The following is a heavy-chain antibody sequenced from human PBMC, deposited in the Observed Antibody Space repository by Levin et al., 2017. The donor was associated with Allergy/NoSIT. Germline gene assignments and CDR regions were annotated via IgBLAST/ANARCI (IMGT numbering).Heavy chain of an antibody. J-gene: IGHJ6*03. D-gene: IGHD2-2*02. V-gene: IGHV4-39*01. CDR1: GGSISSSSYY. CDR3: ARRIGYCSSTSCYRYYYYMDV. CDR2: IYYSGST. Sequence: SETLSLTCTVSGGSISSSSYYWGWIRQPPGKGLEWIGSIYYSGSTYYNPSLKSRVTISVDTSKNQFSLKLSSVTAADTAVYYCARRIGYCSSTSCYRYYYYMDVWGKGTTVTVSS.